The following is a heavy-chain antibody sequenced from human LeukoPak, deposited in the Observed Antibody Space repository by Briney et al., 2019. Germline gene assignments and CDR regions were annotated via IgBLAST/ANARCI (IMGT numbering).Heavy chain of an antibody. Sequence: KPGGSLRLSCAASGFTFSDYYMSWIRQAPGKGLEWVSYISSSGSTIYYADSVQGRFTISRDHAKNSLYLQMNSLRDEDTAVYYCARDIRELRLENYFDYWGQATLVTVSS. V-gene: IGHV3-11*01. J-gene: IGHJ4*02. CDR2: ISSSGSTI. D-gene: IGHD5-12*01. CDR1: GFTFSDYY. CDR3: ARDIRELRLENYFDY.